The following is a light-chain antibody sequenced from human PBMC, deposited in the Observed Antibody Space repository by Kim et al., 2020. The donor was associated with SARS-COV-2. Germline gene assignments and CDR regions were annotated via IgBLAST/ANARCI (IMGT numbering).Light chain of an antibody. CDR1: QSVSSY. CDR3: QQRSNWPPGFN. CDR2: DAS. J-gene: IGKJ3*01. V-gene: IGKV3-11*01. Sequence: EIVLTQSPATLSLSPGERATLSCRASQSVSSYLAWYQQKPGQAPRLLIYDASNRATGIPARFSGSGSGTDFTLTISSLEPEDFAVYYCQQRSNWPPGFNFGTGTKVDIK.